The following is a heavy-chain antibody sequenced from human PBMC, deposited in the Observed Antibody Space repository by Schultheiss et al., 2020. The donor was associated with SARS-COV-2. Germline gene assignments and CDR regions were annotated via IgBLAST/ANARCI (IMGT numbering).Heavy chain of an antibody. CDR2: ISYDGSNK. D-gene: IGHD6-19*01. V-gene: IGHV3-30-3*02. Sequence: GGSLRLSCKEGGGTGRSYAMHWVRQAPGKGLEWVAVISYDGSNKYYADSVKGRFTISRDNSKNTLYLQMNSLRAEDTAVYYCAKDRGPSLSSGWYSWTYYYYGMDVWGQGTTVTVSS. CDR1: GGTGRSYA. CDR3: AKDRGPSLSSGWYSWTYYYYGMDV. J-gene: IGHJ6*02.